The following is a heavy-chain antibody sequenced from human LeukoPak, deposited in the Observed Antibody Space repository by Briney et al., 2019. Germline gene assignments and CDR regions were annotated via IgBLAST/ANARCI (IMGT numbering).Heavy chain of an antibody. Sequence: GGSLRLSCAASGFTVSSNYMSWVRQAPGKGLEWVSVIYSGGSTYYADSVKGRFTISRDNSKNTLYLQMNSLRAEDTAVYYCARAYSSSSLGYWGQGTLVTVSS. V-gene: IGHV3-66*01. CDR2: IYSGGST. D-gene: IGHD6-6*01. CDR1: GFTVSSNY. J-gene: IGHJ4*02. CDR3: ARAYSSSSLGY.